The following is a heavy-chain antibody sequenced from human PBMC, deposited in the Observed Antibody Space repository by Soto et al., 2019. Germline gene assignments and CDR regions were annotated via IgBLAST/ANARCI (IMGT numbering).Heavy chain of an antibody. CDR2: INSDGSST. Sequence: GGSLRLSCAASGFTFRSYWMHWVRQAPGKGLVWVSRINSDGSSTSYADSVKGRFAISRDTAKNTLYLQMNSLRAEDTAVYYCARGVLEQQPYYFDYWGQGTLVTVSS. CDR3: ARGVLEQQPYYFDY. D-gene: IGHD6-13*01. V-gene: IGHV3-74*01. CDR1: GFTFRSYW. J-gene: IGHJ4*02.